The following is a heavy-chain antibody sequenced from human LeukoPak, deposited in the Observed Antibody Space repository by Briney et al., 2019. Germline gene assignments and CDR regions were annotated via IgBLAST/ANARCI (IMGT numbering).Heavy chain of an antibody. CDR2: IIPILGIA. Sequence: GASVKVSCKASGGTFSSYAISWVRQAPGQGLEWMGRIIPILGIANYAQKFQGRVTITADKSTSTAYMELSSLRSEDTAVYYCARMIRLTSSSNDYWGQGTLVTVSS. J-gene: IGHJ4*02. CDR1: GGTFSSYA. V-gene: IGHV1-69*04. CDR3: ARMIRLTSSSNDY. D-gene: IGHD6-13*01.